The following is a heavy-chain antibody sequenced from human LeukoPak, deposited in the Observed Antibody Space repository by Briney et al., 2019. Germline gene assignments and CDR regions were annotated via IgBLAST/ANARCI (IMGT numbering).Heavy chain of an antibody. D-gene: IGHD2-21*02. J-gene: IGHJ1*01. CDR3: SKRGSDSPSCFQH. CDR2: ISSSGADT. Sequence: PGGSLRLSCAASGFTFSTYAMTWVRQVPGKGQEWVSAISSSGADTHYADSVKGRFTISRDNSKNTLYLQMNSLRAEDTAVYYCSKRGSDSPSCFQHWGQGTLVTVSS. V-gene: IGHV3-23*01. CDR1: GFTFSTYA.